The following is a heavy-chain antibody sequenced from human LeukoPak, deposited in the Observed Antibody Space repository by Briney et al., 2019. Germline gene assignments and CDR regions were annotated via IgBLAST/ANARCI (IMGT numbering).Heavy chain of an antibody. J-gene: IGHJ4*02. CDR3: AKDSTISFYDSSGYSDY. CDR2: ISGSGGST. Sequence: PGGSLRLSCAASGFTFSTYTMNWVRQAPGKGLEWVSAISGSGGSTYYADSVKGRFTISRDNSKNTLYLQMNSLRAEDTAVYYCAKDSTISFYDSSGYSDYWGQGTLVTVSS. CDR1: GFTFSTYT. V-gene: IGHV3-23*01. D-gene: IGHD3-22*01.